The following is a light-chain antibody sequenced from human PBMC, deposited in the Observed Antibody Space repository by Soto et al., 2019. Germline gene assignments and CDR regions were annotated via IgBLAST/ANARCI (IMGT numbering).Light chain of an antibody. Sequence: QSVLSQPASVSGSLGQSITVSCIGTSSDVGAYNYVSWYQQYPGKAPKLMIYHVTDRPSGVSNRFSGSKSGNTASLTISGLQAEDEADYYSCSYTTSNTFVFGTGTKVTVL. J-gene: IGLJ1*01. CDR1: SSDVGAYNY. CDR3: CSYTTSNTFV. V-gene: IGLV2-14*01. CDR2: HVT.